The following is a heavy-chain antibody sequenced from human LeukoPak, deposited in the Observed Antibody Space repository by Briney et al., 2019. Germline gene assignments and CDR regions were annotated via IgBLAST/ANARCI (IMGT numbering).Heavy chain of an antibody. V-gene: IGHV1-46*01. CDR1: GYTFTAYY. CDR3: ARSYYDFWSGDYYYYYGMDV. Sequence: ASVKVSCKASGYTFTAYYMHWVRQAPGQGLEWMGIINPSGGSTSYAQKFQGRVTMTRDTSTSTVYMELSSLRSEDTAVYYCARSYYDFWSGDYYYYYGMDVWGQGTTVTVSS. D-gene: IGHD3-3*01. CDR2: INPSGGST. J-gene: IGHJ6*02.